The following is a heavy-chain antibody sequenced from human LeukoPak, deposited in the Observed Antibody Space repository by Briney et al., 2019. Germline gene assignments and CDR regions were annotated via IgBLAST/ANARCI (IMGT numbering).Heavy chain of an antibody. CDR3: AKDTGDYYYDSRNGYFDY. J-gene: IGHJ4*02. CDR1: GFTFSSYA. Sequence: PWGSLRLSCAGSGFTFSSYAMSWVRPAPGKGLEWVSAISGSGGSTYYADSVKGRFTISRDNSKNTLYLQMNSLRAEDTAVYYCAKDTGDYYYDSRNGYFDYWGQGTLVTVSS. D-gene: IGHD3-22*01. V-gene: IGHV3-23*01. CDR2: ISGSGGST.